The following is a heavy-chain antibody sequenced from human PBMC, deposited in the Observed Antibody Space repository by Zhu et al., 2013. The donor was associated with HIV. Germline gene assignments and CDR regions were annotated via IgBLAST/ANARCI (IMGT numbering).Heavy chain of an antibody. CDR3: ARVREDGDYRYHYYGMDV. V-gene: IGHV1-2*02. Sequence: QVQLVQSGAEVKKPGASVKVSCKASGHTFTGSYIHWVRQAPGQGLEWMGWINPNSGGTNYAEKFQGRVTMTRDTSISTAYMELSRLRSDDTAVYYCARVREDGDYRYHYYGMDVWGQGTTVTVSS. J-gene: IGHJ6*02. D-gene: IGHD4-17*01. CDR2: INPNSGGT. CDR1: GHTFTGSY.